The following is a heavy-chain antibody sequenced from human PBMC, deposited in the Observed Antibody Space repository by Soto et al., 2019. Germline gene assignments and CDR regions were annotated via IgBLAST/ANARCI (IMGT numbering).Heavy chain of an antibody. V-gene: IGHV4-59*01. CDR3: ARMYYDFWSVTKNWFDP. J-gene: IGHJ5*02. CDR2: IYYSGST. Sequence: SENLSLTCTVSGGSISRYYWSWIRQPPGKGLEWIGYIYYSGSTNYNPSLKSRVTISVDTSMNQFSLKLSSVTAADTAVYYCARMYYDFWSVTKNWFDPWGQGTLVTVSS. D-gene: IGHD3-3*01. CDR1: GGSISRYY.